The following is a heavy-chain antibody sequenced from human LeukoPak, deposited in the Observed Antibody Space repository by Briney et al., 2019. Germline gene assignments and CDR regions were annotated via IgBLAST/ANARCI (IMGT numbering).Heavy chain of an antibody. CDR2: IKHIGGT. D-gene: IGHD5-18*01. CDR1: GESFSGHYYY. V-gene: IGHV4-34*01. J-gene: IGHJ4*02. CDR3: ARLAIRGSNYGFDY. Sequence: SETLSLTCAVYGESFSGHYYYWTWIRQPPGKGLEWIGEIKHIGGTNYNASLRSRVTISADTSKNQFSLRLTSVTAADTAVYYCARLAIRGSNYGFDYWGQGTLVTVSS.